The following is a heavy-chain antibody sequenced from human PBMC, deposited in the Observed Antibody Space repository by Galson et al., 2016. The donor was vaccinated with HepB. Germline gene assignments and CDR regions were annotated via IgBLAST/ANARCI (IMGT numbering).Heavy chain of an antibody. Sequence: SLRLSCAVSGFSFSSHDMSWVRQAPGKGLEWVSYISGRGGTTYYADSVKGRFTISRDNSKNTLYLQLNSLSDEDTAVYYCASRYGDSWRPFAFDYWGQGTLVTVSS. CDR3: ASRYGDSWRPFAFDY. V-gene: IGHV3-23*01. CDR2: ISGRGGTT. J-gene: IGHJ4*02. CDR1: GFSFSSHD. D-gene: IGHD5-24*01.